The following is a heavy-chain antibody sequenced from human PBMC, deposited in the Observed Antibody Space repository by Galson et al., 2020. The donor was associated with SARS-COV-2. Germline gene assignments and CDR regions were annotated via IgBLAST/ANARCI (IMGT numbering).Heavy chain of an antibody. Sequence: TATLSLTCTVSGGSISSYYWSYWSWIRQPPGKGLEWIGHINNIGSTNYNPSLKSRVTMSVDTSKNQFSLKVTSVTAADTAVYYCARDTYYYVSGAWDDVFDSWGPGTMVAVSS. D-gene: IGHD3-10*02. CDR2: INNIGST. V-gene: IGHV4-59*01. J-gene: IGHJ3*02. CDR3: ARDTYYYVSGAWDDVFDS. CDR1: GGSISSYY.